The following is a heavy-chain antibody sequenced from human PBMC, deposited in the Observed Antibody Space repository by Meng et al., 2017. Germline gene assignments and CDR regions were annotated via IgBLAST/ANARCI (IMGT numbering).Heavy chain of an antibody. D-gene: IGHD3-9*01. V-gene: IGHV1-8*03. Sequence: SVTVSCKASVYTFTSYDINWVRQATGQGLEWMGWMNPNSGNTGYAQKVQGRVTITRNTYISTAYMELSSLRAEEKAVYYCARGVAVWDDWLDGFDYWGQGTLVTVSS. CDR2: MNPNSGNT. CDR1: VYTFTSYD. J-gene: IGHJ4*02. CDR3: ARGVAVWDDWLDGFDY.